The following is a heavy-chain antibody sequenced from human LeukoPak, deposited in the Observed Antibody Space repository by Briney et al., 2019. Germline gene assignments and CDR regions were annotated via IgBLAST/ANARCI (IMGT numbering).Heavy chain of an antibody. J-gene: IGHJ6*03. CDR2: IHYSGST. CDR1: GASINSYY. CDR3: ARDLSNYYYYMDV. V-gene: IGHV4-59*01. Sequence: SETLSLTCTVSGASINSYYRSWIRQPPGKGPEWIGYIHYSGSTNYNPSLKSRITISIDTSKNQFSLKLSSVAAADTAVYYCARDLSNYYYYMDVWGKGTTVTVSS.